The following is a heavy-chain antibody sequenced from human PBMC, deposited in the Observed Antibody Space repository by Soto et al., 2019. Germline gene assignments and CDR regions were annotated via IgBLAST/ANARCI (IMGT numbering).Heavy chain of an antibody. D-gene: IGHD1-26*01. CDR3: ARPVGGTDY. CDR1: GGSISSNNW. J-gene: IGHJ4*02. Sequence: TLSLTCAVSGGSISSNNWWSWVRQSPGKGLEWIAEIYPSGSTNYNPSLKSRVTISVDKSKSQFSLRLSSVTAADTAIYYCARPVGGTDYWGQGTLVTVSS. CDR2: IYPSGST. V-gene: IGHV4-4*02.